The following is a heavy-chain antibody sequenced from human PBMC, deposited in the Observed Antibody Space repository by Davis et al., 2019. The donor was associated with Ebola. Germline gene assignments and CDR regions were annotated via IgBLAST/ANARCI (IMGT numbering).Heavy chain of an antibody. CDR2: IKQDGSEK. Sequence: GESLKISCAASGFTFSSYWMSWVRQAPGKGLEWVANIKQDGSEKYYVDSVKGRFTISRDNAKNSLYLQMNSLRAEDTAVYYCARGPTVVTGYYYYYMDVWGKGTTVTVSS. CDR1: GFTFSSYW. J-gene: IGHJ6*03. D-gene: IGHD4-23*01. V-gene: IGHV3-7*04. CDR3: ARGPTVVTGYYYYYMDV.